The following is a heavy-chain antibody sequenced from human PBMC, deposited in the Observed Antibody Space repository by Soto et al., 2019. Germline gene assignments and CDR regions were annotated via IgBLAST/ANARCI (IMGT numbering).Heavy chain of an antibody. CDR3: ARDGSGYSSGWYNRSLSY. CDR1: GFTFSSYG. V-gene: IGHV3-33*01. Sequence: GGSLRLSCAASGFTFSSYGMHWVRQAPGKGLEWVAVIWYDGSNKYYADSVKGRFTISRDNSKNTLYLQMNSLRAEDTAVYYCARDGSGYSSGWYNRSLSYWGQGTLVTVSS. CDR2: IWYDGSNK. J-gene: IGHJ4*02. D-gene: IGHD6-19*01.